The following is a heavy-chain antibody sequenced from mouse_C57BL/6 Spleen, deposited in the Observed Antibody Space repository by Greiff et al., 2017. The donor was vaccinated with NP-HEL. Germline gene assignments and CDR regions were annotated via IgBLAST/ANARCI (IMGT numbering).Heavy chain of an antibody. Sequence: EVQLQQSGAELVKPGASVKLSCTASGFNFTDYYMHWVKQRTEQGLEWIGRIDPGDGDTKYAAKFQGQATITADTSSNTASLQLSSLTSEDTADDYCAGDGYDEGYYAMDYWGQGTSVTVSS. J-gene: IGHJ4*01. CDR1: GFNFTDYY. V-gene: IGHV14-2*01. CDR2: IDPGDGDT. CDR3: AGDGYDEGYYAMDY. D-gene: IGHD2-2*01.